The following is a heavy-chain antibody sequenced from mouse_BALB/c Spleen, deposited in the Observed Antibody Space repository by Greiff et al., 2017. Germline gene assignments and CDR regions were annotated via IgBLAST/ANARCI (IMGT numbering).Heavy chain of an antibody. CDR3: TRGTVVDAMDY. CDR2: ISSGGSYT. D-gene: IGHD1-1*01. CDR1: GFTFSSYT. J-gene: IGHJ4*01. Sequence: EVQLVESGGGLVKPGGSLKLSCAASGFTFSSYTMSWVRQTPEKRLEWVATISSGGSYTYYPDSVKGRFTISRDNAKNTLYLQMSSLKSEDTAMYYCTRGTVVDAMDYWGQGTSVTVSS. V-gene: IGHV5-6-4*01.